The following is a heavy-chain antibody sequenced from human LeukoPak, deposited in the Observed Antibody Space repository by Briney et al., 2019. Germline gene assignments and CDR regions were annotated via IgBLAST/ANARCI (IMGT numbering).Heavy chain of an antibody. CDR3: AKPVDGASVQRYFQH. CDR1: GFTFSSYA. J-gene: IGHJ1*01. CDR2: ISGSGDNT. Sequence: GGSLRLSCAASGFTFSSYAMSWVRQAPGKGLEWVSAISGSGDNTYYADSVRGRFTISRDNSKNTLFLQMNSLRAEDTAIYYCAKPVDGASVQRYFQHWGQGTLVTVSS. D-gene: IGHD1-1*01. V-gene: IGHV3-23*01.